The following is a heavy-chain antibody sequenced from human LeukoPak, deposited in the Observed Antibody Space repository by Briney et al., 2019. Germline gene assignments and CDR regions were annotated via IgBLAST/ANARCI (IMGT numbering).Heavy chain of an antibody. CDR2: IIGSGGSP. V-gene: IGHV3-23*01. J-gene: IGHJ6*02. CDR1: GFTFSSYA. Sequence: GALGLSLAAAGFTFSSYAMSGGRPAPGKGGEWGSAIIGSGGSPYYADSVTGRFTISRDNSKNTLYLQMNSLRAEDTAVYYCARDRVYSNSRNGMDVWGQGTTVTVSS. CDR3: ARDRVYSNSRNGMDV. D-gene: IGHD4-11*01.